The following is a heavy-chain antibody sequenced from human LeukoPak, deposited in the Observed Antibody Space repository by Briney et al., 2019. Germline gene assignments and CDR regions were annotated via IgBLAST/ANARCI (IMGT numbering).Heavy chain of an antibody. Sequence: GGSLRLSCTTSGFSLSRNGMHWVRQAPGQGLEWVAIILSDGSYEYYADSVKGRFTISRDNAKNSLYLQMNSLRAEDTAVYYCARAPYYSSGWWGGGVDYYYYMDVWGKGTTVTVSS. CDR2: ILSDGSYE. J-gene: IGHJ6*03. CDR3: ARAPYYSSGWWGGGVDYYYYMDV. D-gene: IGHD6-19*01. CDR1: GFSLSRNG. V-gene: IGHV3-30*12.